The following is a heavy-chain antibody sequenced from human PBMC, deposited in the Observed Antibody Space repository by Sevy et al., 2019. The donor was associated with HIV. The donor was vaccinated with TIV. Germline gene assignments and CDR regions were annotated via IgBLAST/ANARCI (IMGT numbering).Heavy chain of an antibody. D-gene: IGHD3-3*02. CDR2: IYYTGTT. CDR1: GGSIGSSSYY. V-gene: IGHV4-39*01. J-gene: IGHJ6*02. Sequence: SETLSLTCTVSGGSIGSSSYYWVWIRQPPGKGLEWIGSIYYTGTTYYNPSLKSRVTISADRSKNEFSLKLSSVAAADTAVYYCARPFLNYFYGLDVWGRGTMVTVSS. CDR3: ARPFLNYFYGLDV.